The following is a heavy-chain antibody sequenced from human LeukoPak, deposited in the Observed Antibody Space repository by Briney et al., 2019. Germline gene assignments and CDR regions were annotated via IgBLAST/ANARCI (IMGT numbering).Heavy chain of an antibody. CDR3: ARVVSDYYYGMDV. CDR1: GYTFTSYA. D-gene: IGHD5/OR15-5a*01. Sequence: ASVKVSCKASGYTFTSYAMHWVRQAPGQRLEWMGWINAGNGNTKYSQKFQGRVTTTRDTSASTAYMELSSLRSEDMAVYYCARVVSDYYYGMDVWGQGTTVTVSS. CDR2: INAGNGNT. J-gene: IGHJ6*02. V-gene: IGHV1-3*01.